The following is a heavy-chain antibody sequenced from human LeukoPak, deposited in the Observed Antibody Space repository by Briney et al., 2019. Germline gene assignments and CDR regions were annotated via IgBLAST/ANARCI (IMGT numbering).Heavy chain of an antibody. CDR2: ISYDGSNK. Sequence: PGGSLRLSCAASGFTFSSYGMHWVRQAPGKGLEWVAVISYDGSNKYYADSVKGRFTISRDNSKNTLYLQMNSLRAEDTAVYYCASWQMGLADAFDIWGQGTMVTVSS. D-gene: IGHD5-24*01. V-gene: IGHV3-30*03. J-gene: IGHJ3*02. CDR1: GFTFSSYG. CDR3: ASWQMGLADAFDI.